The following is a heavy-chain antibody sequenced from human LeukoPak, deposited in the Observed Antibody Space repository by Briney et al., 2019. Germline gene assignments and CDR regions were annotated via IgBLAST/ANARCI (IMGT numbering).Heavy chain of an antibody. CDR3: ASRGMDGYRF. Sequence: SETLSLTCTVSGGSISSYYWSWIRQPPGKGLEWIGYIYYSGSTNYNPSLKSRVTISVDTSMNQFSLKLSSVTAADTAVYYCASRGMDGYRFWGQGTLVTVSS. CDR1: GGSISSYY. D-gene: IGHD5-24*01. CDR2: IYYSGST. J-gene: IGHJ4*02. V-gene: IGHV4-59*01.